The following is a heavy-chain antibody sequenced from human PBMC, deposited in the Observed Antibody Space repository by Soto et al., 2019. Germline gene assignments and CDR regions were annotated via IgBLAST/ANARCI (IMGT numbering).Heavy chain of an antibody. CDR2: ISGSGGST. CDR1: GFTFSSYA. V-gene: IGHV3-23*01. Sequence: GGSXRLSCAASGFTFSSYAMSWVRQAPGKGLEWVSAISGSGGSTYYADSVKGRFTISRDNSKNTLYLQMNSLRAEDTAVYYCAKLTVGATNLFDYWGQGTLVTVSS. D-gene: IGHD1-26*01. J-gene: IGHJ4*02. CDR3: AKLTVGATNLFDY.